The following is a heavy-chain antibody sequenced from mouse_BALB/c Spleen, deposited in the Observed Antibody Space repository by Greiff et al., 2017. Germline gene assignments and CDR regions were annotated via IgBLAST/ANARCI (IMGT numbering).Heavy chain of an antibody. CDR2: ISSGGSYT. CDR3: ARWDGYAMDY. J-gene: IGHJ4*01. D-gene: IGHD4-1*01. Sequence: EVHLVESGGGLVKPGGSLKLSCAASGFTFSSYAMSWVRQSPEKRLEWVAEISSGGSYTYYPDTVTGRFTISRDNAKNTLYLEMSSLRSEDTAMYYCARWDGYAMDYWGQGTSVTVSS. CDR1: GFTFSSYA. V-gene: IGHV5-9-4*01.